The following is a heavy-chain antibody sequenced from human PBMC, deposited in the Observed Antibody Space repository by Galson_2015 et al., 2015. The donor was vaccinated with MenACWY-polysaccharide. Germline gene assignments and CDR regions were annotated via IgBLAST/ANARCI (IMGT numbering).Heavy chain of an antibody. V-gene: IGHV3-9*01. CDR3: AKIFSLLEDAFDI. CDR2: ISWNSGSL. CDR1: GFTFDDYA. Sequence: SLRLSCAGSGFTFDDYAMHWVRQTPGKGLEWVSSISWNSGSLDYADSVKGRFTISRDNAQNSLYLQMNNLRPEDTALYYCAKIFSLLEDAFDIWGQGTMVTVSS. J-gene: IGHJ3*02. D-gene: IGHD3-3*01.